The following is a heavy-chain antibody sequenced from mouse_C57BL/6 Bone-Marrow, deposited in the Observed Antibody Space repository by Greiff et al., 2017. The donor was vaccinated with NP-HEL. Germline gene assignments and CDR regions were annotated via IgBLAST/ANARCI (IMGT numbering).Heavy chain of an antibody. D-gene: IGHD2-3*01. CDR3: ARLGSYDGYYVGYFDG. CDR1: GFTFTDYY. V-gene: IGHV7-3*01. CDR2: IRNKANGYTT. J-gene: IGHJ1*03. Sequence: EVTLMESGGGLVQPGGSLSLSCAASGFTFTDYYMSWVRQPPGKALEWLGFIRNKANGYTTEYSASVKGRFTISRDNSKSILYLQKNALIAEDSATYYCARLGSYDGYYVGYFDGWGTGTTVTVSS.